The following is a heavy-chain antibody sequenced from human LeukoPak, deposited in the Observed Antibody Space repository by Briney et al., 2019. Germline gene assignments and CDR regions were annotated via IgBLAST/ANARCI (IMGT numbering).Heavy chain of an antibody. D-gene: IGHD3-16*01. CDR1: GFTFSSYS. V-gene: IGHV3-48*04. CDR3: TTDYVWGSYEVY. Sequence: GGSLRLSCAASGFTFSSYSMNWVRQAPGKGLGWVSSISSSGSTIYYADSVKGRFTISRDNAKNSLYLQMNSLRAEDTAVYYCTTDYVWGSYEVYWGQGTLVTVSS. CDR2: ISSSGSTI. J-gene: IGHJ4*02.